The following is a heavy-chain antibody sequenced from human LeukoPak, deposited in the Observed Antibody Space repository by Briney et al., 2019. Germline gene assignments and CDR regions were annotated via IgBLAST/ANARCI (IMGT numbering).Heavy chain of an antibody. CDR3: AKVRDSSSGLVDY. CDR1: GFTFSSYA. CDR2: ISGSGGST. D-gene: IGHD6-13*01. J-gene: IGHJ4*02. Sequence: PGGSLRLSCAASGFTFSSYAMSWVRQPPGKGLAWVSAISGSGGSTYYADSVKGRFTISRDNSKNTLYLQMNSLRAEDTAVYYCAKVRDSSSGLVDYWGQGTLVTVSS. V-gene: IGHV3-23*01.